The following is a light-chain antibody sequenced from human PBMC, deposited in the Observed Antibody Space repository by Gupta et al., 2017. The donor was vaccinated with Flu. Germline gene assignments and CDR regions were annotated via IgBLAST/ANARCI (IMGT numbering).Light chain of an antibody. CDR3: QQYYNWPRT. CDR2: GAS. V-gene: IGKV3-15*01. J-gene: IGKJ1*01. CDR1: QRSGSS. Sequence: PATLSVSPGERATLSCRASQRSGSSLAWYQHKPGQAPRLLIYGASTRATGIPARFSGSGSGTEFTLTISSLQSEDFAIYYCQQYYNWPRTFGQGTKVEIK.